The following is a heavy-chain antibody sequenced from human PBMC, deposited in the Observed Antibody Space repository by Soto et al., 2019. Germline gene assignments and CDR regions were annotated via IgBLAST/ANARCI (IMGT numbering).Heavy chain of an antibody. D-gene: IGHD6-19*01. CDR1: GFGFCSYD. CDR2: ISGDGSNT. Sequence: GGSLRLSCRTSGFGFCSYDMHWVRQAPVKGPEWVAFISGDGSNTEYVDSVRGRFTVSRDNAKNSLYLQMNSLRAEDTAVYYCARAPIGSGWFVDYWGQGT. CDR3: ARAPIGSGWFVDY. J-gene: IGHJ4*02. V-gene: IGHV3-33*05.